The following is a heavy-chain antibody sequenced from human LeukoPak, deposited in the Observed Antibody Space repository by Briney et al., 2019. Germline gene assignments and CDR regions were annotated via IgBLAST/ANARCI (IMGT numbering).Heavy chain of an antibody. Sequence: SETLPLTCAVYGGSFSGYYWSWIRQPPGKGLEWIGEINHSGSTNYNPSLKSRVTISVDTSKNQSSLKLISVTAADTAVYYCARNSQLWYKYYFDYWGEGTLVTVSS. CDR1: GGSFSGYY. V-gene: IGHV4-34*01. D-gene: IGHD5-18*01. CDR2: INHSGST. CDR3: ARNSQLWYKYYFDY. J-gene: IGHJ4*02.